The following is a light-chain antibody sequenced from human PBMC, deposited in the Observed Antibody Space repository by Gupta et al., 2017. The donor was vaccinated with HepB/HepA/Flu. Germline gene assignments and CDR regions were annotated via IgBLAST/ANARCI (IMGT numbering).Light chain of an antibody. J-gene: IGKJ2*03. CDR3: QLRSYWPMYS. CDR2: DAS. Sequence: EIVLTQSPATLSLSPGERATLSCRASQSVNSFLGWYQQKPGQAPRLLIYDASRRAPGIPARFSGSGYGTDFTLTISSREPEDFAVYYCQLRSYWPMYSFGQGTKLEIK. V-gene: IGKV3-11*01. CDR1: QSVNSF.